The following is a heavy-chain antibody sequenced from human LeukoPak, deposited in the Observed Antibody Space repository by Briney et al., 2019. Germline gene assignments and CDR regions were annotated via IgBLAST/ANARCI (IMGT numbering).Heavy chain of an antibody. CDR2: IIPILGIA. CDR1: GGTFSSYA. D-gene: IGHD5-18*01. J-gene: IGHJ6*02. CDR3: ARVDTAMVTIVSYYGMDV. V-gene: IGHV1-69*04. Sequence: SVKVSCKASGGTFSSYAISWVRQAPGQGLEWMGRIIPILGIANYAQKFQGRVTITADRSTSTAYMEPSSLRSKDTAVYYCARVDTAMVTIVSYYGMDVWGQGTTVTVSS.